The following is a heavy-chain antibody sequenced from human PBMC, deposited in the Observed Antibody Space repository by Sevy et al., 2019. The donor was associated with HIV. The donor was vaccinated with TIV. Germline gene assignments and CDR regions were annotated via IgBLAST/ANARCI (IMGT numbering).Heavy chain of an antibody. Sequence: GGSLRLSCAASGFSLSDHAVSWVRQTPGKGLEWLAVISYNGRNQYYADSVKGRFTISKDDSKNKLYLQRNSLRAEDTTVYYCARFVGYCSGGRCSIIDFWGQGTLVTVSS. J-gene: IGHJ4*02. CDR1: GFSLSDHA. V-gene: IGHV3-30*04. CDR2: ISYNGRNQ. D-gene: IGHD2-15*01. CDR3: ARFVGYCSGGRCSIIDF.